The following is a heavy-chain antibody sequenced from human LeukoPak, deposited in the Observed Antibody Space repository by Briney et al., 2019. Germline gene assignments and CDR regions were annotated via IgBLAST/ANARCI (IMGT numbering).Heavy chain of an antibody. J-gene: IGHJ4*02. D-gene: IGHD5-18*01. CDR3: ASPGGYSYGYENFDY. Sequence: SGGSLRLSCAASGFTFSSYSMNWVRQAPGKGLEWVSSISSSSSYIYYAGSVKGRFTISRDNAKNSLYLQMNSLRAEDTAVYYCASPGGYSYGYENFDYWGQGTLVTVSS. CDR2: ISSSSSYI. CDR1: GFTFSSYS. V-gene: IGHV3-21*01.